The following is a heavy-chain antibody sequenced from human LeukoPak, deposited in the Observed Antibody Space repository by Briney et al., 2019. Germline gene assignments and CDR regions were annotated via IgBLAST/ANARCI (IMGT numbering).Heavy chain of an antibody. V-gene: IGHV3-30*03. Sequence: PGGSLRLSCAAAGFTFSRYWMSWVRQAPGKGLEWVAVMSYDGNDKHYAASVKGRFTISRDNSKNTVYLQMNSLRAEDTAVYYCAREGHYDILTGYSPVEYYYYYMDVWGKGTTVTVSS. CDR1: GFTFSRYW. D-gene: IGHD3-9*01. CDR3: AREGHYDILTGYSPVEYYYYYMDV. J-gene: IGHJ6*03. CDR2: MSYDGNDK.